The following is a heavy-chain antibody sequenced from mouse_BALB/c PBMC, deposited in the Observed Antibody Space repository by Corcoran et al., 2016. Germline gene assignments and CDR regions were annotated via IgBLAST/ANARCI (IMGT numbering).Heavy chain of an antibody. D-gene: IGHD2-1*01. CDR2: IFPGDGST. J-gene: IGHJ3*01. CDR1: GYTFTSYD. V-gene: IGHV1-85*01. Sequence: QVQLQQSGAEMVKPGASVKLSCKASGYTFTSYDINWVRQRPEQGLEWIGWIFPGDGSTKYNEKFKGKATLTTDKSSSTAYMQLSRLTSEDSAVYFCAVTQVYKAWFAYWGQGILVTVSA. CDR3: AVTQVYKAWFAY.